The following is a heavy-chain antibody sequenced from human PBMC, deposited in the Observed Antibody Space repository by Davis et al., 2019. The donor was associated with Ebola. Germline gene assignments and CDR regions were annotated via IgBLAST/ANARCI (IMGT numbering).Heavy chain of an antibody. CDR2: TSEGGRST. Sequence: GESLKISCVASGFTFSNYAASWVRLPPGKGLEWVSLTSEGGRSTYYGDSVKGRFTISADNSRNTLYLQTSGLRAEDTAMYFCVKDSISVSPRQYYFTNWGQGTLVTVSS. CDR3: VKDSISVSPRQYYFTN. V-gene: IGHV3-23*01. J-gene: IGHJ4*02. CDR1: GFTFSNYA. D-gene: IGHD5-24*01.